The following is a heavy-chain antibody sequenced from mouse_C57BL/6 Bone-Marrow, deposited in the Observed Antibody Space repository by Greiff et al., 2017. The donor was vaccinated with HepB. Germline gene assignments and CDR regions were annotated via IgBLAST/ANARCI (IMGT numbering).Heavy chain of an antibody. CDR1: GFTFSSYA. V-gene: IGHV5-4*03. D-gene: IGHD2-4*01. J-gene: IGHJ3*01. CDR3: ASDDYAGLAY. CDR2: ISDGGSYT. Sequence: EVKLVESGGGLVKPGGSLKLSCAASGFTFSSYAMSWVRQTPEKRLEWVATISDGGSYTYYPDNVKGRFTISRDNAKNNLYLQMSHLKSEDTAMYYCASDDYAGLAYCRQGSLVTVST.